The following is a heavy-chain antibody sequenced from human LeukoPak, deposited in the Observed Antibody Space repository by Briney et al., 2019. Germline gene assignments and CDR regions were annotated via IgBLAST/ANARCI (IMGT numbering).Heavy chain of an antibody. Sequence: GGSLRLSCAASGFNFSSYEMHWVRQAPGKGLEWVTTISYDGSKKNYADSVKGRFTISRDNSKNTLYLQMSGLRGEDTAVYYCARAPWELTDYYYMDVWGKGTTVTVFS. CDR1: GFNFSSYE. CDR2: ISYDGSKK. D-gene: IGHD1-26*01. V-gene: IGHV3-30*03. J-gene: IGHJ6*03. CDR3: ARAPWELTDYYYMDV.